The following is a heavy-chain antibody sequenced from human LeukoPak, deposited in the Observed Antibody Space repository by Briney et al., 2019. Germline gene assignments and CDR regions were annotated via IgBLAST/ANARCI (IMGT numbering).Heavy chain of an antibody. J-gene: IGHJ5*02. Sequence: ASVKVSCKASGYTFTTYGLSWVRQAPGQGLEWMGWISTYNGDTNYAQKLQGRVTVTTDTSTSTAYMELRSLRSDDTAVYYCAQAGSGSYYQGWFDPWGQGTLVTVS. CDR3: AQAGSGSYYQGWFDP. CDR1: GYTFTTYG. CDR2: ISTYNGDT. V-gene: IGHV1-18*01. D-gene: IGHD3-10*01.